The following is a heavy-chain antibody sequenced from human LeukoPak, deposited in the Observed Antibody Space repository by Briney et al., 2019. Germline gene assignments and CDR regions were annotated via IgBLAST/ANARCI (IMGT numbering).Heavy chain of an antibody. CDR3: AELGITMIGGV. CDR2: ISSSGSTI. J-gene: IGHJ6*04. CDR1: GFTFSNYE. D-gene: IGHD3-10*02. V-gene: IGHV3-48*03. Sequence: GGSLRLSYAASGFTFSNYEMNWVRQAPGKGLEWVSYISSSGSTIYYADSVKGRFTISRDNAKNSLYLQMNSLRAEDTAVYYCAELGITMIGGVWGKGTTVTISS.